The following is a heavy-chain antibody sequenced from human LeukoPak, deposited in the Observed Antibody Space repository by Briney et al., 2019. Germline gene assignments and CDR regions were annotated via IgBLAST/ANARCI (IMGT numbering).Heavy chain of an antibody. J-gene: IGHJ4*02. V-gene: IGHV4-31*01. Sequence: ASQTLSLTCTVSGGSISSGGYYWSWLRQHPGKGLEWIGYIYYSGSTYYDPSLKNLFTISVDTSKNQFSLKLSSVTAADTAVYYCARRISNNWIFDYWGQGTLVTVSS. CDR1: GGSISSGGYY. CDR3: ARRISNNWIFDY. CDR2: IYYSGST. D-gene: IGHD1-1*01.